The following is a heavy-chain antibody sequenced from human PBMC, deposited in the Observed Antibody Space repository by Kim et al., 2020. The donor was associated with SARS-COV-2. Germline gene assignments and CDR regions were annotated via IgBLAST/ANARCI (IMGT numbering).Heavy chain of an antibody. D-gene: IGHD3-10*01. CDR3: VKGLYYVDY. V-gene: IGHV3-23*01. CDR2: GT. J-gene: IGHJ4*02. Sequence: GTNYADSWKGRFTISRDDSKNMLYLQMNSLRGEDTATYYCVKGLYYVDYWGQGTLVTVGS.